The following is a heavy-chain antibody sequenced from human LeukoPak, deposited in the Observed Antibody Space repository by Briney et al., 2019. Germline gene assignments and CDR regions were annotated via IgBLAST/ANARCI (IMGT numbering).Heavy chain of an antibody. CDR2: IYYSGST. D-gene: IGHD3-22*01. Sequence: SETLSLTCTVSGGSISSYYWSWIRQPPGKGLEWIGYIYYSGSTNYNPSLKSRVTISVDTSKNQFSLKLSSVTAADTAVYYCARSYDSSGYYWGDFDYWGQGTLVTVSS. V-gene: IGHV4-59*08. J-gene: IGHJ4*02. CDR3: ARSYDSSGYYWGDFDY. CDR1: GGSISSYY.